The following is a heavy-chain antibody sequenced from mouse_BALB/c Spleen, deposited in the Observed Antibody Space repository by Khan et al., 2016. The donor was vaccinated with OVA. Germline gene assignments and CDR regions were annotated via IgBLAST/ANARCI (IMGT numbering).Heavy chain of an antibody. D-gene: IGHD1-1*02. Sequence: VELVESGPGLVAPSQCLSITCTVSGFSLTSYSVSWVRQPPGKGLVWLVVIWGDGNTTFHSALRSRLSISKDNSKSQVFLKLNSLQTDDTATYYWAKDRWYDAVDYWGQGTSVTVSA. V-gene: IGHV2-3*01. CDR3: AKDRWYDAVDY. J-gene: IGHJ4*01. CDR2: IWGDGNT. CDR1: GFSLTSYS.